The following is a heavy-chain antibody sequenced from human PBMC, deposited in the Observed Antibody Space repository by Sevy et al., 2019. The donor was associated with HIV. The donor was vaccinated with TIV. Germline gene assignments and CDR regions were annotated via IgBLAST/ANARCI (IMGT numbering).Heavy chain of an antibody. CDR3: ARVVGATPHYIDH. CDR2: INTGGSNT. CDR1: GFTFSSYW. J-gene: IGHJ4*02. Sequence: GGSLRLSCVASGFTFSSYWMFWVRQAPGKGLVWVSRINTGGSNTNYADSVKGRFTISRDNAKNTLYLQMNSLIAEDTAVYYCARVVGATPHYIDHWGQGTLVTVSS. D-gene: IGHD1-26*01. V-gene: IGHV3-74*01.